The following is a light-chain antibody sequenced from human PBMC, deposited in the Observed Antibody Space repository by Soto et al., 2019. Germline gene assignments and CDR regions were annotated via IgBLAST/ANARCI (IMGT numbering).Light chain of an antibody. Sequence: AIQMTQSPSSLSASVGDRVTITCRASQDISDDVGWSQQTPGKAPKLLISGASRLQSGVPSRFSGSGSGAAFTLTSTSLRPEDSATYYCLQNHNYPRTFGQGTKVEI. J-gene: IGKJ1*01. CDR3: LQNHNYPRT. V-gene: IGKV1-6*01. CDR2: GAS. CDR1: QDISDD.